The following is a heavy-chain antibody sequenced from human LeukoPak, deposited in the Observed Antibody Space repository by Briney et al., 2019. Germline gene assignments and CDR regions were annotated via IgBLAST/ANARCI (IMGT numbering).Heavy chain of an antibody. V-gene: IGHV4-59*01. CDR1: GGSISSYY. Sequence: SETLSLTCTVSGGSISSYYWSWIRQPPGKGLEWIGYIYYSGSTNYNPSLKSRVTISVDTSKNQFSLKLSSVTAADTAVYYCARAGVPPTYYDFWSGYYLHYYGMDVWGQGTTVTVSS. CDR3: ARAGVPPTYYDFWSGYYLHYYGMDV. CDR2: IYYSGST. J-gene: IGHJ6*02. D-gene: IGHD3-3*01.